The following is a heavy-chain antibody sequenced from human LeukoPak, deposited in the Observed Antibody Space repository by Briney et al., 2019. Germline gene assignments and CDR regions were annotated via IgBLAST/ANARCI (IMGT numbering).Heavy chain of an antibody. D-gene: IGHD5-18*01. Sequence: GSLILSCAASGFTFSSYSMNWVRQAPGKGLEWVSYISSSSSTIYYADSVKGRFTISRDNAKNSLYLQMNSLRAEDTAVYYCARDDSYGSLVYYYGMDVWGQGTTVTVSS. CDR3: ARDDSYGSLVYYYGMDV. V-gene: IGHV3-48*01. CDR1: GFTFSSYS. J-gene: IGHJ6*02. CDR2: ISSSSSTI.